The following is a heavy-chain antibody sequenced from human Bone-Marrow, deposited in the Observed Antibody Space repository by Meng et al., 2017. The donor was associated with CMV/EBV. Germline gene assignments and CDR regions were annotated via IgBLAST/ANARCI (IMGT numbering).Heavy chain of an antibody. CDR2: IRYDGSNK. V-gene: IGHV3-30*02. CDR1: GFTFDNYG. D-gene: IGHD2-2*02. J-gene: IGHJ3*02. Sequence: GESLKISCAASGFTFDNYGMHWVRQAPGKGLEWVAFIRYDGSNKYYADSVKGRFTISRDNSKNTLYLQMNSLRAEDTAVYYCAKGSYCSSTSCYRGAFDIWGQGTMVTVSS. CDR3: AKGSYCSSTSCYRGAFDI.